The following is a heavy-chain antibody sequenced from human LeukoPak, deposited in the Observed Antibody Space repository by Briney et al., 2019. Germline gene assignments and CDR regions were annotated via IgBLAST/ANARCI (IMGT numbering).Heavy chain of an antibody. Sequence: QAGGSLRLSCAASGFTFSTYAMSWVRQAPGKGLEWVSFISGRGISTYYADSVKGRFTIPRDNSKNTLYLQMNSLRAEDTAVYYCARAPIEAAMVHFDYWGQGTLVTVSS. CDR2: ISGRGIST. J-gene: IGHJ4*02. CDR1: GFTFSTYA. D-gene: IGHD5-18*01. CDR3: ARAPIEAAMVHFDY. V-gene: IGHV3-23*01.